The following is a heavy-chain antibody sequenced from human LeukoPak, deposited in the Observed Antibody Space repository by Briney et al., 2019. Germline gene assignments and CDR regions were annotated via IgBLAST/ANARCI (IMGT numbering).Heavy chain of an antibody. CDR2: IYNGGNT. Sequence: GGSLRLSCAASGFTVSSNYMIWVRQAPGKGLGWVSVIYNGGNTFYSDSVKGRFTISRDNSKNTLYLQMNSLRAEDTALYYCARISGIAVAGTDYWGQGTLVTVSS. CDR1: GFTVSSNY. D-gene: IGHD6-19*01. V-gene: IGHV3-66*01. CDR3: ARISGIAVAGTDY. J-gene: IGHJ4*02.